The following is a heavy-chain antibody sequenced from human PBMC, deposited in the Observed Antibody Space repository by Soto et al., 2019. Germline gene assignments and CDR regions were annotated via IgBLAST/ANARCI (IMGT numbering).Heavy chain of an antibody. CDR2: INAGNGNT. CDR1: GYTFTSYA. Sequence: ASVKVSCKASGYTFTSYAMHWVRQAPGQRLEWMGWINAGNGNTKYSQKFQGRVTITRDTSASTAYMELSSLRSEDTAVYYCAGYPPYSGSPRPYYYGMDVWGQGTTVTVS. J-gene: IGHJ6*02. D-gene: IGHD1-26*01. V-gene: IGHV1-3*01. CDR3: AGYPPYSGSPRPYYYGMDV.